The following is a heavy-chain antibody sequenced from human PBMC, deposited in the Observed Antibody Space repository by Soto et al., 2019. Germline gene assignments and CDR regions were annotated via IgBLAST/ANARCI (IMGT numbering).Heavy chain of an antibody. D-gene: IGHD2-2*01. CDR2: ISYDGSNK. CDR3: ARVAYGGYCSSTSCYAQTGYFDY. V-gene: IGHV3-30-3*01. CDR1: GFTFSSYA. J-gene: IGHJ4*02. Sequence: GGSLRLSCAASGFTFSSYAMQWVGQAPGKGLEWVAVISYDGSNKYYADSVKGRFTISRDNAKNTLYLQMNSLRAEDTAVYYCARVAYGGYCSSTSCYAQTGYFDYWGQGTLVTVSS.